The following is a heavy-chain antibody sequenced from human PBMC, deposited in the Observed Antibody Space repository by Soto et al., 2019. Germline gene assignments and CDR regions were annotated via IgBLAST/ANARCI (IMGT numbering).Heavy chain of an antibody. V-gene: IGHV4-31*03. CDR2: IYYSGST. CDR1: GGSLSTSAYY. Sequence: QVQLQESGPGLVKPSQTLSLTCTVSGGSLSTSAYYWSWIRQHPGKGLEWIGYIYYSGSTFYNPSLMRRVTKSVGTSKYPFSPKMTPVTPGETAIFYCARRFSAMGRRGYFDQGVLGTLGTVST. J-gene: IGHJ4*02. CDR3: ARRFSAMGRRGYFDQ. D-gene: IGHD1-26*01.